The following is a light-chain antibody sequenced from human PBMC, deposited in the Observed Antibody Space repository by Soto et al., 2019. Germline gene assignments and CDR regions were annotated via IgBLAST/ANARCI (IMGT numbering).Light chain of an antibody. J-gene: IGKJ4*01. CDR1: QGVTSD. CDR3: QQRSNWPSLT. V-gene: IGKV3D-11*01. Sequence: EIVLTQSPATLSLSPGERATLSCRASQGVTSDLAWYQQKPGQAPRLLIYDASNRATGIPARFSGSGPGTDFTLTISSLEPEDFAVYYCQQRSNWPSLTFGGGTKVEIK. CDR2: DAS.